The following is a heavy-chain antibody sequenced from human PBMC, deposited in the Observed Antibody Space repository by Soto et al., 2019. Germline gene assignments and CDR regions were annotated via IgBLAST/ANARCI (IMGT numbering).Heavy chain of an antibody. CDR2: IYYSGST. D-gene: IGHD3-22*01. V-gene: IGHV4-31*03. Sequence: SETLSLTCTVSGGSISSGGYYWSWIRQHPGKGLEWIGYIYYSGSTYYNPSLKSRVTISVDTSKNQFSLKLSSVTAADTAVYYCARKTLKRGMIVVVTREPLAKWAFDIWGQGTMVTVSS. CDR1: GGSISSGGYY. J-gene: IGHJ3*02. CDR3: ARKTLKRGMIVVVTREPLAKWAFDI.